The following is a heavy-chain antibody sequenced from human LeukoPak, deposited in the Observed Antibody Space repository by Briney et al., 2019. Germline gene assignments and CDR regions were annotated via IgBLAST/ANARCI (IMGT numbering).Heavy chain of an antibody. CDR3: ARDRGSSGWFDP. CDR2: IYYSGST. J-gene: IGHJ5*02. CDR1: AGSISSGDYY. V-gene: IGHV4-30-4*08. Sequence: KPSETLSLTCTVSAGSISSGDYYWSWIRQPPGKGLEWIGYIYYSGSTYYNPSLKSRVTISVDTSRNQFSLKVSSVTAADTAVYYCARDRGSSGWFDPWGQGTLVTVSS. D-gene: IGHD6-6*01.